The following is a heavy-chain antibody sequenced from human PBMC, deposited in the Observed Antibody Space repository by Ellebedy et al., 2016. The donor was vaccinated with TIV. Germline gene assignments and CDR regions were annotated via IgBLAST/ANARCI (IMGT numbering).Heavy chain of an antibody. CDR3: ARDSGRRRSWDNDY. CDR1: GFPFSSYA. CDR2: ISDSGGNT. V-gene: IGHV3-23*01. Sequence: GESLKISCVASGFPFSSYAMCWVRQAPGKGLEWVSTISDSGGNTHFPDSVKGRFTISRDNSRNTVYLQMNNLRAEDTAVYYCARDSGRRRSWDNDYWGQGTLVTVSS. D-gene: IGHD3-10*01. J-gene: IGHJ4*02.